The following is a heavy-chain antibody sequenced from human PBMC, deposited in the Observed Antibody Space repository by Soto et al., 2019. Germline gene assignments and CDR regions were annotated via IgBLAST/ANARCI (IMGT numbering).Heavy chain of an antibody. V-gene: IGHV1-69*04. CDR2: IIPILGIA. J-gene: IGHJ5*02. CDR1: GGTFSSYT. D-gene: IGHD3-22*01. Sequence: SVKVSCKASGGTFSSYTISWVRQAPGQGLEWMGRIIPILGIANYAQKFQGRVTITADKSTSTAYMELSSLRSEDTAVYYCAREERMYYYDSSGYSHWFDPWGQGTLVTVSS. CDR3: AREERMYYYDSSGYSHWFDP.